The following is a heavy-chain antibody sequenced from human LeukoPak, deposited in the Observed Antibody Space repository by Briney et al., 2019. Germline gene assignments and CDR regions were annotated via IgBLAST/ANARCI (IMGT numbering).Heavy chain of an antibody. D-gene: IGHD3-3*01. CDR3: ARGSYYDFWSGRTNYYYYGMDV. CDR1: GYTFTSYD. V-gene: IGHV1-8*01. CDR2: MNPNSGTT. J-gene: IGHJ6*02. Sequence: ASVKVSCKASGYTFTSYDFNWVRQAPGQGPEWIGWMNPNSGTTGYAQKFQGRVTTTADESTSTAYMELSSLRSEDTAVYYCARGSYYDFWSGRTNYYYYGMDVWGQGTTVTVSS.